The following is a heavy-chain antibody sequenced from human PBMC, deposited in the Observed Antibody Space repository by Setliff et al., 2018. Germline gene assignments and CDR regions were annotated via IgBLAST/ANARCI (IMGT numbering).Heavy chain of an antibody. CDR2: IKQDGSEK. Sequence: LRLSCAASGFTFSSYWMSWVRQAPGKGLEWVANIKQDGSEKYYVDSVKGRFTISRDNAKNSLYLQMNSLRAEDTAVYYCARRGMSGSWFQGYFDYWGQGTLVTVSS. D-gene: IGHD6-13*01. J-gene: IGHJ4*02. CDR3: ARRGMSGSWFQGYFDY. CDR1: GFTFSSYW. V-gene: IGHV3-7*01.